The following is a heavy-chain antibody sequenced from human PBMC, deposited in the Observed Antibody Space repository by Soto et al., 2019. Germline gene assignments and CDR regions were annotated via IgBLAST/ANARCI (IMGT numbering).Heavy chain of an antibody. CDR1: GFTFGTDA. CDR3: AKDYAVGATGPWFDP. D-gene: IGHD1-26*01. Sequence: GGSLRLSCAAAGFTFGTDAMNWVRQAQGKGLDWVSGISGGGGSTYYADSVKGRFTISRDNSKNTLYLQMNSLRAEDTAVYYCAKDYAVGATGPWFDPCGQGTLVTGSS. J-gene: IGHJ5*02. V-gene: IGHV3-23*01. CDR2: ISGGGGST.